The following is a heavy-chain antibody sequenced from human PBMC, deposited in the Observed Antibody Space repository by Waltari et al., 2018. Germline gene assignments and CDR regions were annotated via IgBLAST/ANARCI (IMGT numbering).Heavy chain of an antibody. CDR2: IYWDNDK. D-gene: IGHD3-10*01. CDR3: AHRLIGSNTWDYGALDI. CDR1: GFSLTTSGVA. Sequence: QITLKETGPTLVQPTQTLALTCTFSGFSLTTSGVAVGWIRQPPGKALEWLVHIYWDNDKRYNLSLKSRITIIKDTSKNQVILIMTNTDPVDTGTYFCAHRLIGSNTWDYGALDIWGQGTVVTVSS. V-gene: IGHV2-5*02. J-gene: IGHJ3*02.